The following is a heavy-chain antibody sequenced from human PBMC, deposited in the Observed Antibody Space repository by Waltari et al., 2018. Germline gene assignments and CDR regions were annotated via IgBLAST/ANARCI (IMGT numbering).Heavy chain of an antibody. J-gene: IGHJ4*02. CDR1: GFTFSSYW. CDR2: IKQDGSEK. CDR3: ARDGPYYYGSGSFFDY. D-gene: IGHD3-10*01. V-gene: IGHV3-7*01. Sequence: EVQLVESGGGLVQPGGSLRLSCAASGFTFSSYWMSWVRQAPGKGLEWVANIKQDGSEKYYGDSMKGRFTISRDNAKNSLYLQMNSLRAEDTAVYYCARDGPYYYGSGSFFDYWGQGTLVTVSS.